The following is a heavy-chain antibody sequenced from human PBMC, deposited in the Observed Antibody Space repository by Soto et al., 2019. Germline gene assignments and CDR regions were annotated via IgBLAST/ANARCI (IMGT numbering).Heavy chain of an antibody. CDR1: GCSISSYY. CDR2: IYYSGST. J-gene: IGHJ4*02. D-gene: IGHD3-3*01. Sequence: LSETLSLTCTVSGCSISSYYWSWIRQPPGKGLEWIGYIYYSGSTNYNPSLKSRVTISVDTSKNQFSLKLSSVTAADTAVYYCARDASNYDFWSGYSGEGFDYWGQGTLVTVSS. CDR3: ARDASNYDFWSGYSGEGFDY. V-gene: IGHV4-59*01.